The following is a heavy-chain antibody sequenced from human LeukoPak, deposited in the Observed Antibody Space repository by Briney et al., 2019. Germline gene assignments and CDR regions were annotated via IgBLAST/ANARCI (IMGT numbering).Heavy chain of an antibody. CDR2: IYPDDSDT. CDR3: ASATGSYSYFDY. V-gene: IGHV5-51*01. J-gene: IGHJ4*02. Sequence: GESLKITCKASGYSFTTHWIGWVRQMPGKGLEWMGIIYPDDSDTKYGPSFQGQVTISADKSISTAFLQWSSLKASDTAMYYCASATGSYSYFDYWGQGTLVTVSS. CDR1: GYSFTTHW. D-gene: IGHD1-26*01.